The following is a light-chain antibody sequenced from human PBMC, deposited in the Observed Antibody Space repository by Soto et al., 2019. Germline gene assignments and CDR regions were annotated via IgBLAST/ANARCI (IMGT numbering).Light chain of an antibody. CDR2: EGS. J-gene: IGLJ1*01. Sequence: ALAQPASVSGSPGQSITISCTGSSSDIGGFGLVSWYRHHPGEAPKLIIFEGSKRPSGVSSRFSGSKSGNTASLTISGLQAEDEAGYYCCAYAGGDRLFVFGAGTKVTL. V-gene: IGLV2-23*01. CDR3: CAYAGGDRLFV. CDR1: SSDIGGFGL.